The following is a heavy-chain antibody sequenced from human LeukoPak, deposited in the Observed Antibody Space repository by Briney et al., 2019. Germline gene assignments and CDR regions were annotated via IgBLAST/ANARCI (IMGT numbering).Heavy chain of an antibody. J-gene: IGHJ4*02. CDR2: INPKNGDT. Sequence: ASVKVSCKASGYTFIDYYLHWVRQAPGQGLEWMAWINPKNGDTNYAQKFQGRVSMTRDTSISTAYMELSRLTSDDTAVYYCARAGTVMLLDYWGQGTLVTVSP. CDR3: ARAGTVMLLDY. CDR1: GYTFIDYY. D-gene: IGHD3-16*01. V-gene: IGHV1-2*02.